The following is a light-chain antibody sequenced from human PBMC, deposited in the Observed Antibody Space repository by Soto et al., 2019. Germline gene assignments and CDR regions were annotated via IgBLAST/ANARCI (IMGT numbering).Light chain of an antibody. J-gene: IGLJ3*02. V-gene: IGLV2-8*01. Sequence: QSALTQPPSASGSPGQSVTISCTGTSSDIGAYNYVSWYQQYPGKAPKLIIYEVSQRPSGVPDRFSGSKSGNTASLTVSGLQLEDEADYYCAAWDDSLRGVFGGGTKLTVL. CDR2: EVS. CDR1: SSDIGAYNY. CDR3: AAWDDSLRGV.